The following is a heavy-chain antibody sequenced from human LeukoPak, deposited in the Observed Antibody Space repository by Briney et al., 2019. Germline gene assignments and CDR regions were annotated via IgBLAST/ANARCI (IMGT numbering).Heavy chain of an antibody. V-gene: IGHV4-61*02. CDR1: GASISSGSYY. CDR2: IYTSGST. D-gene: IGHD2-2*01. J-gene: IGHJ5*02. CDR3: ARGPYIVVVPAANSWFDP. Sequence: SETLSLTCTVSGASISSGSYYWSWIRQPAGKGLEWIGRIYTSGSTNYNPSLKSRVTISVDTSKNQFSLRLSSVTASNTAVYYCARGPYIVVVPAANSWFDPWGQGTLVTVSS.